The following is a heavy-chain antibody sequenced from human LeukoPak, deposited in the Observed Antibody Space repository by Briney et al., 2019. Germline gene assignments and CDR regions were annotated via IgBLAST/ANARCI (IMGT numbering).Heavy chain of an antibody. CDR3: TGGTVTTDYYYYYMDV. CDR1: GGSFSGYY. J-gene: IGHJ6*03. D-gene: IGHD4-11*01. V-gene: IGHV4-34*01. Sequence: SETLSLTCAVYGGSFSGYYWSWIRQPPGKGLEWSGEIYHSGSTNYNLSLKSRVTISVDTSKNQFSLKLSSVTAADTAVYYCTGGTVTTDYYYYYMDVWGKGTTVTVSS. CDR2: IYHSGST.